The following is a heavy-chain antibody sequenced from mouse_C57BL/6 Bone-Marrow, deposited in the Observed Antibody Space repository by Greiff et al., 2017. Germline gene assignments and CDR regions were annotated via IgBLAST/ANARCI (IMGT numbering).Heavy chain of an antibody. CDR2: IDPSDSET. CDR1: GYTFTSYW. Sequence: QVQLQQPGAELVRPGSSVKLSCKASGYTFTSYWMHWVKQRPIQGLEWIGNIDPSDSETHYNQKFKDKATLTVDKSSSTAYMQLSSLTSEDSAVYFCARMVKGSSYFDYWGQGTTLTVSS. V-gene: IGHV1-52*01. D-gene: IGHD1-1*01. J-gene: IGHJ2*01. CDR3: ARMVKGSSYFDY.